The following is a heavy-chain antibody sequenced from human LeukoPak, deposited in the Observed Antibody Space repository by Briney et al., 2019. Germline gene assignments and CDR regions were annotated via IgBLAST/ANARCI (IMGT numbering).Heavy chain of an antibody. V-gene: IGHV3-30*18. CDR1: GFTFSSYG. D-gene: IGHD6-19*01. J-gene: IGHJ4*02. CDR2: ISYDGSNK. Sequence: GGSLRLSCAASGFTFSSYGMHWVRQAPGKGLEWVAVISYDGSNKYYADSVKGRFTISRDNSKNTLYLQMNSLRAEDTAVYYCAKAGDSSGWYVHYWGQGTPVTVSS. CDR3: AKAGDSSGWYVHY.